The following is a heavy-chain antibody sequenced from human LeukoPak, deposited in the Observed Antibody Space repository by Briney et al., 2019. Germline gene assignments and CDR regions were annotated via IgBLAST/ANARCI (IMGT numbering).Heavy chain of an antibody. CDR1: GGSISSYY. CDR3: ARGNSYGDYQIDY. D-gene: IGHD4-17*01. V-gene: IGHV4-59*01. J-gene: IGHJ4*02. CDR2: IYYSGST. Sequence: SGTLSLTCTVSGGSISSYYWSWIRQPPGKGLEWIGYIYYSGSTNYNPSLKSRVTISVDTSKNQFSLKLSSVTAADTAVYYCARGNSYGDYQIDYWGQGTLVTVSS.